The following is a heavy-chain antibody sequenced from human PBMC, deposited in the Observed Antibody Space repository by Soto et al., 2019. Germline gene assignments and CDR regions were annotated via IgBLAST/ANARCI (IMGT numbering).Heavy chain of an antibody. CDR1: GGSISSGGYY. CDR3: ARALTTVTLFDP. D-gene: IGHD4-17*01. V-gene: IGHV4-31*03. CDR2: IYYSGRT. J-gene: IGHJ5*02. Sequence: QVQLQESGPGLVKPSQTLSLTCTVSGGSISSGGYYWSWIRQHPGQGLEWIGYIYYSGRTYYNPFRRTGVTVSVDTSKNKCSLKLSSGTAADTAVYYCARALTTVTLFDPWGKGTLVTVSS.